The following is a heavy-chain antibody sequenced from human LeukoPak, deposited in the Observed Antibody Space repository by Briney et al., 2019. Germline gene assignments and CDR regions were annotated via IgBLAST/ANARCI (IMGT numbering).Heavy chain of an antibody. CDR1: GGTFSSYA. CDR2: IIPIFGTA. J-gene: IGHJ4*02. D-gene: IGHD3-22*01. CDR3: ARDKSPYYYDSSGYYFDY. Sequence: SVKVSCKASGGTFSSYAISWVRQAPGQGLEWMGGIIPIFGTANYAQKFQGRVTITADESTSTAYMELSSLRSGDTAVYYCARDKSPYYYDSSGYYFDYWGQGTLVTVSS. V-gene: IGHV1-69*13.